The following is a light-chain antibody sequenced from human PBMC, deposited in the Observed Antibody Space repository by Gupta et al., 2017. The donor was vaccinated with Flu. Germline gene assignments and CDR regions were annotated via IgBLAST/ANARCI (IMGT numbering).Light chain of an antibody. CDR2: KDT. CDR3: QATRNFDTWV. J-gene: IGLJ3*02. CDR1: TFPRQY. V-gene: IGLV3-25*03. Sequence: SAALTQPPSVSVSPGKTARITFSGDTFPRQYASWYQQRPGQAPLLLIYKDTERPPGIPERFSVSSSGTTVTLTISGGKEEDEADYYCQATRNFDTWVFGGGTKLTVL.